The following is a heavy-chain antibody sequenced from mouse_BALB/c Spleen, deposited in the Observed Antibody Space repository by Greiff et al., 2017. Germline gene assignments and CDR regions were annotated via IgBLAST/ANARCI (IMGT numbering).Heavy chain of an antibody. CDR3: ARELRAFAY. J-gene: IGHJ3*01. CDR2: INSNGGST. CDR1: GFTFSSYG. V-gene: IGHV5-6-3*01. Sequence: EVQLVESGGGLVQPGGSLKLSCAASGFTFSSYGMSWVRQTPDKRLELVATINSNGGSTYYPDSVKGRFTISRDNAKNTLYLQMSSLKSEDTAMYYCARELRAFAYWGQGTLVTVSA. D-gene: IGHD1-1*01.